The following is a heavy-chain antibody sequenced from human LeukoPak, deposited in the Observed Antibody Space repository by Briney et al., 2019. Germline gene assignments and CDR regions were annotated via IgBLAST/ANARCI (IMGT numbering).Heavy chain of an antibody. J-gene: IGHJ3*02. CDR3: ARGPQGDTAMGSFDI. V-gene: IGHV4-38-2*02. CDR2: FYHGGST. CDR1: GYSISTGYY. D-gene: IGHD5-18*01. Sequence: SETLSLTCTVSGYSISTGYYWDWIRQPPGKGLEWIGTFYHGGSTYYNQSLKSRVTISGDTSKNQFSLKLSSVTAADTAVYYCARGPQGDTAMGSFDIWGQGTMVTVSS.